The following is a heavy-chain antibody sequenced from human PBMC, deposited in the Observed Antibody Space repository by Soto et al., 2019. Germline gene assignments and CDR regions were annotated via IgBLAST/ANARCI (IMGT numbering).Heavy chain of an antibody. CDR1: GGSLNNHNYY. CDR3: AKVVVAATRHTDFDS. Sequence: ETLSLTCTAPGGSLNNHNYYWAWIRQPPGKGLAWIASIYYDGSTYYNPSLKSRVTISIDTSKNQFSLRLRSVTAADTAIYYCAKVVVAATRHTDFDSWGQGTLVTVSS. V-gene: IGHV4-39*01. J-gene: IGHJ4*02. CDR2: IYYDGST. D-gene: IGHD2-15*01.